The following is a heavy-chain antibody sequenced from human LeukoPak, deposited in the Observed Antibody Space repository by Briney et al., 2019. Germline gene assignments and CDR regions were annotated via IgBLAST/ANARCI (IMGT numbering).Heavy chain of an antibody. CDR3: ARDLSYSSGWYHY. J-gene: IGHJ4*02. Sequence: GGSLRLSCAASGFTFSIYSMNWVRQAPGKGLEWGSSISSSSNYIFYADSLKGRFTISRDNAKNSLYLQMNSLRAEDTAVYYCARDLSYSSGWYHYWGQGTLVTVSS. D-gene: IGHD6-19*01. CDR2: ISSSSNYI. V-gene: IGHV3-21*01. CDR1: GFTFSIYS.